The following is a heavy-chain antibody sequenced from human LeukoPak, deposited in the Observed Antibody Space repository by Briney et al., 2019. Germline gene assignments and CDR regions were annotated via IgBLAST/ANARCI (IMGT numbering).Heavy chain of an antibody. CDR2: IYYSGST. V-gene: IGHV4-59*01. CDR3: ARAPYCSGGSCYRIYYYHMDV. CDR1: GGSISSYY. D-gene: IGHD2-15*01. J-gene: IGHJ6*03. Sequence: PSETLSLTCTVSGGSISSYYWSWIRQPPGKGLEWNGYIYYSGSTNYNPSLKSRVTISVDTSKNQFSLKLSSVTAADTAVYYCARAPYCSGGSCYRIYYYHMDVWGKGTTVTVSS.